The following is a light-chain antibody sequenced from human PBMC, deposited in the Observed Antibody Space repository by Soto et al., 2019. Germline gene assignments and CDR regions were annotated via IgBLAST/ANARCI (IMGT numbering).Light chain of an antibody. J-gene: IGKJ1*01. V-gene: IGKV3-15*01. CDR2: GAS. CDR3: QQYNNWPWT. CDR1: QSVATN. Sequence: IVMTHSPATLSGSPGEIATLSCRASQSVATNLAWYQQKPGQPPRLLIYGASTRATGIPARFSGSGSGTEFTLTISSLQSVDFAVYSCQQYNNWPWTFGQGTKVDIK.